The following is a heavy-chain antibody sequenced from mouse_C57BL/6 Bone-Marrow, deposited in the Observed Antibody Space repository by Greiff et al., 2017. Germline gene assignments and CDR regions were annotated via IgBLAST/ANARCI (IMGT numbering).Heavy chain of an antibody. V-gene: IGHV1-15*01. Sequence: VQLQQSGAELVRPGASVTLSCKASGYTFTDYEMHWVKQTPVRGLEWIGAIDPETGGTAYNQKFKGKAILTADKSSSTAYMELRSLTSEDSAVYYCTPGEYDYDYWGQGTTLTVSS. CDR3: TPGEYDYDY. D-gene: IGHD2-4*01. CDR1: GYTFTDYE. CDR2: IDPETGGT. J-gene: IGHJ2*01.